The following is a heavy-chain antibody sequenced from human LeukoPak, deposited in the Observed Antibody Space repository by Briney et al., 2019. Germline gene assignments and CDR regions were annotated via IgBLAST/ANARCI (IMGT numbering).Heavy chain of an antibody. CDR2: IYSGGGT. V-gene: IGHV3-53*01. Sequence: GGSLRLSCAASGFTLSSNYVAWVRQAPGKGLEWVSVIYSGGGTDYADSVKGRFTISRDNSKNTLYLQMNSLRADDTAVFYCARDFCGPPYYYYYMDVWGKGTTVTVSS. CDR3: ARDFCGPPYYYYYMDV. J-gene: IGHJ6*03. CDR1: GFTLSSNY. D-gene: IGHD2-21*01.